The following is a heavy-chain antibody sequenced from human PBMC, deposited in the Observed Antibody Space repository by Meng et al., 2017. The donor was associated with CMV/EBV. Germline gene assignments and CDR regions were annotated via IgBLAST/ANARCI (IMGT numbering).Heavy chain of an antibody. D-gene: IGHD3-9*01. CDR2: INHSGST. V-gene: IGHV4-34*01. CDR3: ARDFAGGP. J-gene: IGHJ5*02. CDR1: GGFFRGYY. Sequence: QVQRQQWGAGLLMPSETLSLTCAGYGGFFRGYYWSWIRQPPGKGLEWIGEINHSGSTNYNPSLKSRVTISVDTSKNQFSLKLSSVTAADTAVYYCARDFAGGPWGQGTLVTVAS.